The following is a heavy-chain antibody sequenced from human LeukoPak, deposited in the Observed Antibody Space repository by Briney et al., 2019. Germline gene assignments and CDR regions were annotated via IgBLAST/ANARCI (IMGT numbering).Heavy chain of an antibody. Sequence: AAVKVSCKASGYTFTSYDINWVRQATGQGLEWMGWMNPNSGNTGYAQKFQGRVTMTRNTSISTAYMELSSLRSEDTAVYYCARGRVTMVRGVIHLPNWFDPWGQGTLVTVSS. V-gene: IGHV1-8*01. CDR1: GYTFTSYD. J-gene: IGHJ5*02. CDR2: MNPNSGNT. D-gene: IGHD3-10*01. CDR3: ARGRVTMVRGVIHLPNWFDP.